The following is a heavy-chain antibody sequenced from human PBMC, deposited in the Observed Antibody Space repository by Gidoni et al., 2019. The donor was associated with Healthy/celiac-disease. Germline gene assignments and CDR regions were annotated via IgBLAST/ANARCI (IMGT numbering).Heavy chain of an antibody. CDR1: GGSISSSSYY. CDR3: ARHTYDSSGFFAFDI. CDR2: IYYSGST. D-gene: IGHD3-22*01. Sequence: QLQLQESGPGLVKPSETLSLTCTVSGGSISSSSYYWGWIRQPPGKGLEWIGSIYYSGSTYYNPSLKSRVTISVDTSKNQFSLKLSSVTAADTAVYYCARHTYDSSGFFAFDIWGQGTMVTVSS. V-gene: IGHV4-39*01. J-gene: IGHJ3*02.